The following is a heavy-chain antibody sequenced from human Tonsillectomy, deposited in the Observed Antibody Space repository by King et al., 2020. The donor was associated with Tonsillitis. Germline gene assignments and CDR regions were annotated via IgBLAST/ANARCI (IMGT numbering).Heavy chain of an antibody. V-gene: IGHV3-30-3*01. CDR2: ISYDGSTK. CDR3: ARDEDRSGYYSLVHH. Sequence: VQLVESGGGVVQPGRSLRLSCAASGFTFRSYAMHWVRQAPGKGLEWVAVISYDGSTKDYADAVKGRFTISRDNSKNTLYLQMNSLRAEDTAVYYCARDEDRSGYYSLVHHWGQGTLVTVSS. D-gene: IGHD3-22*01. CDR1: GFTFRSYA. J-gene: IGHJ1*01.